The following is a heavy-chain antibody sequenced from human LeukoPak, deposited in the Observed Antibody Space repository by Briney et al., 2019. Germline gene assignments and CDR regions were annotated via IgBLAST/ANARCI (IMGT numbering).Heavy chain of an antibody. CDR3: ARDLGPMDV. CDR1: GFTFSDYY. J-gene: IGHJ6*04. D-gene: IGHD7-27*01. Sequence: GGSLILSCAASGFTFSDYYMSWIRQAPGKGLEWISVSYSGGGTFYADSVKGRFTMSRDHSKSTVYLQMNRLRPEDTAVYYCARDLGPMDVWGKGTTVTVSS. V-gene: IGHV3-53*05. CDR2: SYSGGGT.